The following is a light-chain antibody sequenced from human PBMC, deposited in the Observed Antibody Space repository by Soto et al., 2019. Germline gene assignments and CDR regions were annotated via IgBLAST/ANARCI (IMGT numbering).Light chain of an antibody. J-gene: IGKJ5*01. CDR3: QQYGNSPIT. CDR1: QTVSSY. Sequence: ENVLTQSPGTLSLSPGERATFSCRASQTVSSYLTWYQQRPGQAPRLLISGASRRATGIPDRFSGSGSGTDFTLTISRLEPEDFALYYCQQYGNSPITFGQGTRLEIK. CDR2: GAS. V-gene: IGKV3-20*01.